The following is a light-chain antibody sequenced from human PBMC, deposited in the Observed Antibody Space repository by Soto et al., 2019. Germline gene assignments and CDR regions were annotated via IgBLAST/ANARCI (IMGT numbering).Light chain of an antibody. V-gene: IGKV3-15*01. CDR2: AAS. CDR1: QSVSSN. Sequence: EIVMTQSPATLSVSPGERATLSCRASQSVSSNLAWYQQKPGQAPRLLIYAASTRATGIPARFSGSGSGTEFTLTISSLQSEDFAVYYCQQRSNWWTFGQGTKVDIK. CDR3: QQRSNWWT. J-gene: IGKJ1*01.